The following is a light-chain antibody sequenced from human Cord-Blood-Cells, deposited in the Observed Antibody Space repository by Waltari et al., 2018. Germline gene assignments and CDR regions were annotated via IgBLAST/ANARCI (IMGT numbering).Light chain of an antibody. Sequence: DIQMTQSPSTLSASVVDRVTITCRVSQSISSWLAWYQQKPGKAPTLLIYKASSLESGVPSRFSGSGSGTEFTLTISSLQPDDFATYYCQQYNSYSMYTFGQGTKLENK. CDR1: QSISSW. J-gene: IGKJ2*01. CDR2: KAS. V-gene: IGKV1-5*03. CDR3: QQYNSYSMYT.